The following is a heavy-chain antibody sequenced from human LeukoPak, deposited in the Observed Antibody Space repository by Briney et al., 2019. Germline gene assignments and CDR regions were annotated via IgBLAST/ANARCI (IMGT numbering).Heavy chain of an antibody. Sequence: QAGGSLRLSCAASGFTFSSYGMPWVRQAPGKGLEWVAVIWYDGSNKYYADSVKGRFTISRDNSKYTLYLQMNSLRVEDTAVYYCARPGDDSSGSFDYWGQGTLVTVSS. CDR3: ARPGDDSSGSFDY. J-gene: IGHJ4*02. D-gene: IGHD3-22*01. CDR1: GFTFSSYG. CDR2: IWYDGSNK. V-gene: IGHV3-33*01.